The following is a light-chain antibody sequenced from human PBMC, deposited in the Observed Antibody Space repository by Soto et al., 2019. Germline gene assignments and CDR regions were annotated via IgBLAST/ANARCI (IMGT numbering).Light chain of an antibody. CDR1: QTISSW. V-gene: IGKV1-5*03. Sequence: DIQMTQSPSTLSASVRDRVTITCRASQTISSWLAWFQQRPGRAPKFLIYKASSLKNGVPLRFSGSGSGTQFTLTNSSLQPDDFAVYYCQQYNNWPKMFGQGTKVDIK. J-gene: IGKJ1*01. CDR2: KAS. CDR3: QQYNNWPKM.